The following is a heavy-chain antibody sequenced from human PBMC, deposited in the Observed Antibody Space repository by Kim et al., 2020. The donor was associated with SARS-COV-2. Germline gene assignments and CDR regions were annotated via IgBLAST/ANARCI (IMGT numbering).Heavy chain of an antibody. CDR1: GFTFSNAW. J-gene: IGHJ4*02. Sequence: GGSLRLSCAASGFTFSNAWMSWVRQAPGKGLEWVGRIKSKTDGGTTDYAAPVKGRFTISRDDSKNTLYLQMNSLKTEDTAVYYCTTDRTESHDGDYWGQGTLVTVSS. CDR3: TTDRTESHDGDY. D-gene: IGHD1-1*01. CDR2: IKSKTDGGTT. V-gene: IGHV3-15*01.